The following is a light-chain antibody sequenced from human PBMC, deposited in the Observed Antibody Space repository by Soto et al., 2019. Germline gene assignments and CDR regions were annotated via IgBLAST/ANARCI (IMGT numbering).Light chain of an antibody. CDR3: QQYGTSPIT. CDR2: GAS. CDR1: QTVTSNY. Sequence: EIIVKKSPATLSWTPGERATLSCRASQTVTSNYLVWYQQRPGQAPRLLIYGASARATGIPDRFSGSGSGRDFTLTISRLEPADFAVYYCQQYGTSPITFGQGTRLEIK. V-gene: IGKV3-20*01. J-gene: IGKJ5*01.